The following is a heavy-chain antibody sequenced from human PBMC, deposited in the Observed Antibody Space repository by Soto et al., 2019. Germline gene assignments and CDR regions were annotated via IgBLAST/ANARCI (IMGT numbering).Heavy chain of an antibody. J-gene: IGHJ6*02. CDR1: GGSFSGYY. CDR2: INHSGST. D-gene: IGHD6-13*01. CDR3: ARGRVFPSPRSSGMDV. V-gene: IGHV4-34*01. Sequence: PSETLSLTCAVYGGSFSGYYWSWIRQPPGKGLEWIGEINHSGSTNYNPSLKSRVTISVDTSKNQFSLKLSSVTAADTAVYYCARGRVFPSPRSSGMDVWGQGTTVTVSS.